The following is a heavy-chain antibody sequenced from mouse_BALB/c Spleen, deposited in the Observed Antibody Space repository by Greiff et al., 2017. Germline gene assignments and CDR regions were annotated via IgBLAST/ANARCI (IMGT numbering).Heavy chain of an antibody. CDR2: IDPANGNT. CDR3: ARSSPGCFDY. V-gene: IGHV14-3*02. Sequence: EVQLQQSGAELVKPRASVKLSCTASGFNIKDTYMHWVKQRPEQGLEWIGRIDPANGNTKYDPKFQGKATITADTSSNTAYLQLSSLTSEDTAVYYCARSSPGCFDYWGQGTTLTVSS. D-gene: IGHD2-2*01. CDR1: GFNIKDTY. J-gene: IGHJ2*01.